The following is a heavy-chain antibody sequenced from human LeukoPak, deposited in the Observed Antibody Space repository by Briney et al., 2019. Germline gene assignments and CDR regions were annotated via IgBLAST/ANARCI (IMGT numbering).Heavy chain of an antibody. CDR3: ARDKSSGWYGEGVDY. CDR1: GGSISSGSYY. CDR2: IYTSGST. D-gene: IGHD6-19*01. V-gene: IGHV4-61*02. J-gene: IGHJ4*02. Sequence: SQTLSLTCTVSGGSISSGSYYWSWIRQPAGEGLEWIGRIYTSGSTNYNPSLKSRVTISVDTSKNQFSLKLSSVTAADTAVYYCARDKSSGWYGEGVDYWGQGTLVTVSS.